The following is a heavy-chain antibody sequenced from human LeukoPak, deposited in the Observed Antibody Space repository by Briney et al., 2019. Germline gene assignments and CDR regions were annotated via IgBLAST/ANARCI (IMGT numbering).Heavy chain of an antibody. V-gene: IGHV3-23*01. CDR2: ISRNGATT. J-gene: IGHJ4*02. Sequence: GGSLRLSCAVSGFSVSSFGMSWVRQAPGKGLECISAISRNGATTWYADSVKGRFIISRDNSNNTLYLQLTSLRAEDTAVYYCAQGFSSGWYPYWGQGSLVSVSS. CDR1: GFSVSSFG. D-gene: IGHD6-19*01. CDR3: AQGFSSGWYPY.